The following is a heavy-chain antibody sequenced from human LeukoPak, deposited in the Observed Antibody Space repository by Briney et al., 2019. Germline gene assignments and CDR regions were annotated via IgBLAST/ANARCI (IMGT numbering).Heavy chain of an antibody. Sequence: GASVKVSCKASGYTFTGYYMHWVRQAPGQGLEWMGWINPNSGGTNYAQKFQGRVTMTRDTSISTAYMELRSLRSDDTAVYYCARDPNYYGSGSYYIPDYWGQGTLVTVSS. J-gene: IGHJ4*02. CDR1: GYTFTGYY. V-gene: IGHV1-2*02. D-gene: IGHD3-10*01. CDR2: INPNSGGT. CDR3: ARDPNYYGSGSYYIPDY.